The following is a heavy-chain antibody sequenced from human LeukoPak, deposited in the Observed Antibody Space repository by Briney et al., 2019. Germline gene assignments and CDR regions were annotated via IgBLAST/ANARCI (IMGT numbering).Heavy chain of an antibody. CDR2: ISSGSSYI. CDR3: ARDRRDGYNLLDY. D-gene: IGHD5-24*01. V-gene: IGHV3-21*01. J-gene: IGHJ4*02. Sequence: GGSLRLSCAASGFTFSSYSMNWVRQAPGKGLEWVSSISSGSSYIYYADSVKGRFTISRDNAKNSLYLRMNSLRAEDTAVYYCARDRRDGYNLLDYWGQGTLVTVSS. CDR1: GFTFSSYS.